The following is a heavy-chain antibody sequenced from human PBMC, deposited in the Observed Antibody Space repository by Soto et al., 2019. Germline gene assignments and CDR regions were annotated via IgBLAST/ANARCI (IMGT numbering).Heavy chain of an antibody. V-gene: IGHV4-34*01. D-gene: IGHD6-19*01. CDR3: ASRRDSSGWANDY. CDR2: INHSGST. J-gene: IGHJ4*02. Sequence: QVQLQQWGAGLLKPSETLSLTCAVYGGSFSGYYWSWIRQPPGKGLEWIGEINHSGSTNYNPSLKSRVTISVDTSKNQCSLKLSSVTAADTAVYYCASRRDSSGWANDYWGQGTLVTVSS. CDR1: GGSFSGYY.